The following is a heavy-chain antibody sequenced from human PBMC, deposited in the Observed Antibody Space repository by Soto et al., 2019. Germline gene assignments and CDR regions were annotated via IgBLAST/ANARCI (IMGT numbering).Heavy chain of an antibody. CDR2: ISAYNGNT. D-gene: IGHD3-10*01. V-gene: IGHV1-18*01. CDR3: ARTTYGSGSYYPDY. Sequence: GASVKVSCKASGYTLTSYGISWVRQAPGQGLEWMGWISAYNGNTNYAQKLQGRVTMTTDTSTSTAYMELRSLRSDDTAVYYCARTTYGSGSYYPDYWGQGTLVTVSS. CDR1: GYTLTSYG. J-gene: IGHJ4*02.